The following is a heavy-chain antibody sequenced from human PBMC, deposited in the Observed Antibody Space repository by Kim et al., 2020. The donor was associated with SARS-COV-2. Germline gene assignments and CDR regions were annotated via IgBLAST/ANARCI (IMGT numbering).Heavy chain of an antibody. V-gene: IGHV4-34*01. CDR1: GGSFSGYY. D-gene: IGHD3-22*01. Sequence: SETLSLTCAVYGGSFSGYYWSWIRQPPGKGLEWIGEINHSGSTNYNPSLKSRVTISVDTSKNQFSLKLSSVTAADTAVYYCARGHYYDSSGYYYSDFWF. J-gene: IGHJ5*01. CDR2: INHSGST. CDR3: ARGHYYDSSGYYYSDFWF.